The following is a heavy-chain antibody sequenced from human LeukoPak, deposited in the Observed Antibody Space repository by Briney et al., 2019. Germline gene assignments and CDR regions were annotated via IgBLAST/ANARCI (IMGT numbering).Heavy chain of an antibody. D-gene: IGHD4-17*01. CDR1: GFTFDDYA. J-gene: IGHJ4*02. CDR3: AKDNGDFSFDY. CDR2: ISWNSKSI. V-gene: IGHV3-9*03. Sequence: GRSLRLSCATSGFTFDDYAMHWVRQAPGKGLEWVSGISWNSKSIDYADSVKGRFTISRDNAKDSLYLQMNSLRAEDMALYYCAKDNGDFSFDYWGQGALVTVSS.